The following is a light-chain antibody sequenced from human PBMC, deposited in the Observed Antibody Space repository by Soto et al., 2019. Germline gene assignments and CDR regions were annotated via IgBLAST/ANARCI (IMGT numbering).Light chain of an antibody. Sequence: EIVLTQSPATLSLSPGERATLSCRASQSVGSSLAWYQQIPGQAPRLLIYDASTRATGIPARFSGSGSGTDFTLTISSLEPEDLAVYYCQQRTNWPLTFGGGTKVELK. CDR2: DAS. V-gene: IGKV3-11*01. J-gene: IGKJ4*01. CDR3: QQRTNWPLT. CDR1: QSVGSS.